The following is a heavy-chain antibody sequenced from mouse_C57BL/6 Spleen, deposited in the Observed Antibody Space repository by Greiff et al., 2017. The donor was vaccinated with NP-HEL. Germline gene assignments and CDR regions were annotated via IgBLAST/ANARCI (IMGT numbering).Heavy chain of an antibody. CDR3: ASGIYSNYVGY. Sequence: QVQLQQPGAELVRPGTSVKLSCKASGYTFTSYWMHWVKQRPGQGLEWIGVIDPSDSYTNYNQKFKGKATLTVDTSSSTAYMQLSSLTSEDSAVYYCASGIYSNYVGYWGQGTTLTVSS. V-gene: IGHV1-59*01. CDR2: IDPSDSYT. J-gene: IGHJ2*01. CDR1: GYTFTSYW. D-gene: IGHD2-5*01.